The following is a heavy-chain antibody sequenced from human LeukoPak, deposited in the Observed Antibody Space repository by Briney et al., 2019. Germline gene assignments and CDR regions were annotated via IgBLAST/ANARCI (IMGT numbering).Heavy chain of an antibody. J-gene: IGHJ4*02. CDR3: ARDFYDGYNLDY. CDR1: GFTFRTYW. V-gene: IGHV3-74*01. Sequence: GGSLRLSCAASGFTFRTYWMHWVRQAPGKGLVWVSRTNEDGSITNYADSVKGRFTISRDNSKNTLYLQMNSLRAEDTAVHYCARDFYDGYNLDYWGQGTLVTVSS. CDR2: TNEDGSIT. D-gene: IGHD5-24*01.